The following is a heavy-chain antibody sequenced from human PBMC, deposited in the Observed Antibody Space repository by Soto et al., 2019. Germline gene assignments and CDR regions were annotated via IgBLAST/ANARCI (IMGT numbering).Heavy chain of an antibody. CDR3: ASHLPFCSYDCHFSFDV. V-gene: IGHV5-10-1*01. CDR1: GYRSASHW. J-gene: IGHJ6*02. D-gene: IGHD2-21*02. CDR2: IDPSDSYT. Sequence: GESLKISCKSFGYRSASHWISWVRQMPGKGLEWMGKIDPSDSYTNYNPSFEGHVAFSAEKSTNTAYLQWNSLKASDSAMYFCASHLPFCSYDCHFSFDVWGLGTSVTVSS.